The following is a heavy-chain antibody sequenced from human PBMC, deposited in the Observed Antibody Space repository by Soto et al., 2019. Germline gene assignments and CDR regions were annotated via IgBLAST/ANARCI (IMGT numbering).Heavy chain of an antibody. Sequence: QVHLVQSGAEVKKPGSSVKVSCKASGGTFSTSGISWVRQAPGQGLEWVGRIVPLLGTANYAQRFQGRVTITADESTSTAYMELSSLRSEDTAVYYCAREYISGWSGYWGQGTLVAVSS. D-gene: IGHD6-19*01. J-gene: IGHJ4*02. CDR1: GGTFSTSG. CDR3: AREYISGWSGY. V-gene: IGHV1-69*01. CDR2: IVPLLGTA.